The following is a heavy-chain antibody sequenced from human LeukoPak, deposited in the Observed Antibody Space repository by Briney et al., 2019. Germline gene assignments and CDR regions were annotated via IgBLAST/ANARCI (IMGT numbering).Heavy chain of an antibody. D-gene: IGHD3-10*01. V-gene: IGHV1-69*04. CDR1: GGTFSSYA. CDR3: ARDFDRITMVRGVIIPISAQED. J-gene: IGHJ4*02. Sequence: ASVKVSCKASGGTFSSYAISWVRQAPGQGLEWMGRIIPILGIANYAQKFQGRVTITADKSTSTAYMELSSLRSEDRAVYYCARDFDRITMVRGVIIPISAQEDWGQGTLVTVSS. CDR2: IIPILGIA.